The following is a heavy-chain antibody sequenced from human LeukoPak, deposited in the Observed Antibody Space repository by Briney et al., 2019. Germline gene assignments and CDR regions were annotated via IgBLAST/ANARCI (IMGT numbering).Heavy chain of an antibody. D-gene: IGHD4-17*01. Sequence: PGGSLRLSCAASGFTVSSNYMSWVRQAPGKGLEWVAVISYDGSNKYYADSVKGRFTISRDNSKNTLYLQMNSLRAEDTAVYYCATTPLWGQGTLVTVSS. CDR1: GFTVSSNY. CDR3: ATTPL. CDR2: ISYDGSNK. V-gene: IGHV3-30*03. J-gene: IGHJ4*02.